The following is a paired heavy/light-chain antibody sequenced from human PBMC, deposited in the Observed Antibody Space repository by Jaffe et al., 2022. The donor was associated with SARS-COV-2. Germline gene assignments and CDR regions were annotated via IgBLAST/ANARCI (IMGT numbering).Light chain of an antibody. J-gene: IGLJ1*01. CDR2: DVT. Sequence: QSALTQPASVSGSPGQSITISCTGTSSDVGGYNFVSWYQHHPGKAPKLVIYDVTVRPSGVPSRFSGSRSGNTASLTISGLQAEDEADYYCSSYSDTNTLYVFGVGTKVTVL. V-gene: IGLV2-14*03. CDR1: SSDVGGYNF. CDR3: SSYSDTNTLYV.
Heavy chain of an antibody. CDR1: GFSFSTYT. J-gene: IGHJ6*02. CDR2: ISGSNSHI. D-gene: IGHD2-2*01. CDR3: ARDLTRAELKILLPAARTYYGMDV. Sequence: EVLLVESGGGLVKPGGSLRLSCAASGFSFSTYTMNWVRQAPGKGLEWVSSISGSNSHIYYADSVKGRFTISRDNARNSLQLQMNSLRPEDTAVYYCARDLTRAELKILLPAARTYYGMDVWGQGTTVTVSS. V-gene: IGHV3-21*01.